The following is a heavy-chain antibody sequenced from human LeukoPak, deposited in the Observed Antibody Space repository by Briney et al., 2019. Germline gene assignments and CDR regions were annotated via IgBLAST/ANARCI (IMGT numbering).Heavy chain of an antibody. D-gene: IGHD6-13*01. J-gene: IGHJ4*02. CDR2: INTDGSST. V-gene: IGHV3-74*01. CDR1: GFTFSSYW. Sequence: PGGSLRLSCAASGFTFSSYWMHWVRQAPGKGLVWVSRINTDGSSTSYADSVKGRFTISRDNAKNTLYLQMNSLRAEDTAVYYCARYGAAAGLRPIYWGQGTLVTVSS. CDR3: ARYGAAAGLRPIY.